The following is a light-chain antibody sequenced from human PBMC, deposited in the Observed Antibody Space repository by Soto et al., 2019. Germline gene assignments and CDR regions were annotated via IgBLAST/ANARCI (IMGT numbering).Light chain of an antibody. CDR3: HQRSNWPST. J-gene: IGKJ4*01. V-gene: IGKV3-11*01. Sequence: EIVLTQSPATLSLSPGERATLSCRASQSVSSYLAWYHQKPGQAPRLLLYDASNRATGIPARFSGSGSGTDFTITISSLEHEDFAVYYCHQRSNWPSTFGGGTKVEIK. CDR2: DAS. CDR1: QSVSSY.